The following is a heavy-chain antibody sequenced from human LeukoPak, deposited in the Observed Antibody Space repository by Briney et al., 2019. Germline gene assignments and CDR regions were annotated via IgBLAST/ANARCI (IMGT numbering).Heavy chain of an antibody. V-gene: IGHV4-30-4*08. Sequence: SETLSLTCTVSGGSISSGDYYWSWIRQPPGKGLEWIGYIYYSGSTYYNPSLKSRVTISVDTSKNQFSPKLSSVTAADTAVYYCARGGNWNDDAFDIWGQGTMVTVSS. CDR2: IYYSGST. CDR3: ARGGNWNDDAFDI. J-gene: IGHJ3*02. D-gene: IGHD1-1*01. CDR1: GGSISSGDYY.